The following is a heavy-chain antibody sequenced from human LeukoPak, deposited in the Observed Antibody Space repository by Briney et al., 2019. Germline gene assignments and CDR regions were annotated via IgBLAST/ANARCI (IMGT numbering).Heavy chain of an antibody. CDR1: WLTFRCYA. Sequence: GGSLRLSCAASWLTFRCYAMSWVRQAPGKGLEWVSAISGSGGSTYYADSVKGRFTISRDNSKNTLYLQMSSLRAEAPAVFYCAFYNSSTSCYPFDYWGQGTLVTVSS. CDR2: ISGSGGST. J-gene: IGHJ4*02. CDR3: AFYNSSTSCYPFDY. V-gene: IGHV3-23*01. D-gene: IGHD2-2*01.